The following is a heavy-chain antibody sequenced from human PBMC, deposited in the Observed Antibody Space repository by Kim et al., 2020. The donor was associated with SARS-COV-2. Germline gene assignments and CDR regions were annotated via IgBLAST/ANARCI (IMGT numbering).Heavy chain of an antibody. D-gene: IGHD1-1*01. CDR3: ARRIWNDY. J-gene: IGHJ4*02. CDR1: GYTFTGYA. CDR2: INTNTGNP. Sequence: ASVKVSCKASGYTFTGYAVSWMRQAPGQGLEWMGWINTNTGNPTYAQGFTGRLVFSLDTSVSTAYLEISSLKAEDTAVYYCARRIWNDYWGQGTLVTVSS. V-gene: IGHV7-4-1*02.